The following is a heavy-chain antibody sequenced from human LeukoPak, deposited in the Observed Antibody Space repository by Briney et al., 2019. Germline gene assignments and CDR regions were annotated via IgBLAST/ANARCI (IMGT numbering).Heavy chain of an antibody. D-gene: IGHD1-26*01. Sequence: SETLSLTCAVYGGSFSGYYWSWIRQPPGKGLEWIGEINHSGSTNYNPSLKSRVTISVDTSKNQISLKLSSVTAADTAVYYCARGKVGATPDDYWGQGTLVTVSS. CDR2: INHSGST. CDR1: GGSFSGYY. J-gene: IGHJ4*02. CDR3: ARGKVGATPDDY. V-gene: IGHV4-34*01.